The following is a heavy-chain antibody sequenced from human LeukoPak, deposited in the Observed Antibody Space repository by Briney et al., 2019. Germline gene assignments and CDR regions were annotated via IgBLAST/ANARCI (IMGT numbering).Heavy chain of an antibody. D-gene: IGHD4/OR15-4a*01. J-gene: IGHJ5*02. V-gene: IGHV4-59*01. Sequence: SETLSLTCTVSGGSISSYYWSWIRQPPGKGLEWIGYIYYSGSTNYNPSLKGRVTISVGTSKNQFSLKLSSVTAADTAVYYCARDNGANFFDPWGQGTLVTVSS. CDR2: IYYSGST. CDR1: GGSISSYY. CDR3: ARDNGANFFDP.